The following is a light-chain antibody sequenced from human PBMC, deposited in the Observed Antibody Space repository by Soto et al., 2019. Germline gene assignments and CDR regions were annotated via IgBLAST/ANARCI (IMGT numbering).Light chain of an antibody. V-gene: IGKV2-29*03. CDR3: VQRSQLPAR. J-gene: IGKJ5*01. CDR2: EVS. CDR1: QSRLHITGETF. Sequence: VSTQPPLSLPFATGQAASIFCKSSQSRLHITGETFLFWYLQKPGQSPQLLIYEVSTRVSGVPDRFSGSGSGTDFTLEISWVQTYYVGIYFCVQRSQLPARFGQGTRLEIK.